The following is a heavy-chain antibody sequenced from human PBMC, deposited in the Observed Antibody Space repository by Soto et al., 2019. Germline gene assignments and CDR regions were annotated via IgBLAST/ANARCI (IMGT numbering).Heavy chain of an antibody. V-gene: IGHV1-46*01. CDR3: ARPKGILGYSYGYDY. Sequence: GASVKVSCKASGYTFTSCYMHWVRQAPGQGLEWMGIINPSGGSTSYAQKFQGRVTMTRDTSTSTVYMELSSLRSEDTAVYYCARPKGILGYSYGYDYWGQGTLVTVSS. CDR2: INPSGGST. J-gene: IGHJ4*02. D-gene: IGHD5-18*01. CDR1: GYTFTSCY.